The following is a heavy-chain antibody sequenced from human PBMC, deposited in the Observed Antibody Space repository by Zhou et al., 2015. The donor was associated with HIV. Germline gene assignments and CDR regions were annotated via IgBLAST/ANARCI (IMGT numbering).Heavy chain of an antibody. Sequence: QVQLVQSGAEVKKPGSSLKVSCKSSGGTFSSHGLNWVRQAPGQGPEWMGGIIAGFGTLNYARKFQGRVTIKADESTRTAYMELSSLSSEDTAVYYCARDRGGATRPGWRYFDVWGRGTLVTVSP. CDR2: IIAGFGTL. V-gene: IGHV1-69*01. J-gene: IGHJ2*01. CDR1: GGTFSSHG. CDR3: ARDRGGATRPGWRYFDV. D-gene: IGHD3-16*01.